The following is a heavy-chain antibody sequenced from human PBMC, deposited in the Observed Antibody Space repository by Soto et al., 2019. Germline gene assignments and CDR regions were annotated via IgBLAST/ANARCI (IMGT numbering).Heavy chain of an antibody. Sequence: QVQLVESGGDLVKPGGSLRLSCAASGFTFSDYYMNWIRQAPGKGLEWVSYISSSSRYTNSADSVKGRFTISRDNAKNSLFQQMNSLRAEDTAVYYCARAYGRDRYFDLWGRGTLVTVSS. D-gene: IGHD4-17*01. J-gene: IGHJ2*01. V-gene: IGHV3-11*05. CDR3: ARAYGRDRYFDL. CDR1: GFTFSDYY. CDR2: ISSSSRYT.